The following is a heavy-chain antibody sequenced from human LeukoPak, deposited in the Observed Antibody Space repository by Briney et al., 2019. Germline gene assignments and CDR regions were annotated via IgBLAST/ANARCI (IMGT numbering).Heavy chain of an antibody. CDR2: INAGGDT. CDR3: ARGDGFMIRD. CDR1: GFTFSDNY. D-gene: IGHD3-10*01. Sequence: PGGSLRLSCAASGFTFSDNYMHWVRQAPGRGLEWVSLINAGGDTHSADSVKGRFTISRDNFKNTLYLQMNSPRLEDRAVYYCARGDGFMIRDWGQGTLVTVSS. J-gene: IGHJ4*02. V-gene: IGHV3-66*01.